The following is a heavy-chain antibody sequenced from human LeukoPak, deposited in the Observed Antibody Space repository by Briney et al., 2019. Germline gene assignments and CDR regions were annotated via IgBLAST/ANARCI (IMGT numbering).Heavy chain of an antibody. CDR3: ATAHRITIFLRWYNWFDP. CDR2: IIPILGIA. CDR1: GGTFSSYA. V-gene: IGHV1-69*04. D-gene: IGHD3-3*01. J-gene: IGHJ5*02. Sequence: ASVKVSCKASGGTFSSYAISWVRQAPGQGLEWMGRIIPILGIANYAQKFQGRVTITADKSTSTAYMELSSLRSEDTAVYYCATAHRITIFLRWYNWFDPWGQGTLVTVSS.